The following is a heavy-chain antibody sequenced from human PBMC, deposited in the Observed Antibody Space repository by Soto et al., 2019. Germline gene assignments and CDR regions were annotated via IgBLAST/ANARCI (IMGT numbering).Heavy chain of an antibody. V-gene: IGHV4-59*01. J-gene: IGHJ4*02. CDR2: IHYSGST. Sequence: SETLSLTCTVSGGSISGYYWSWIRQPPGKGLEWIGFIHYSGSTNYNPSLKSRVTISVDTSEKQVSLILNSVTAADTALYYCARSTRPRSGSYLYYFDYWGQGALVTVSS. CDR3: ARSTRPRSGSYLYYFDY. D-gene: IGHD3-10*01. CDR1: GGSISGYY.